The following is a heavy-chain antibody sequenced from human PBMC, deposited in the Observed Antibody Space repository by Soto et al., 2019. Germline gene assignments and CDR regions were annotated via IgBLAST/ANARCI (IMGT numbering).Heavy chain of an antibody. Sequence: QVQLVQSGAEVKKPGASVQVSCKASGYTFTSYGISWVRQAPGQGLEWMGWISAYNGNTNYAQKLQGRVTMTTDTSTSTAYMELRSLRSDDTAVYYCARSLVVPAAWLGGNWFDPWGQGTLVTVSS. CDR2: ISAYNGNT. V-gene: IGHV1-18*01. D-gene: IGHD2-2*01. CDR1: GYTFTSYG. CDR3: ARSLVVPAAWLGGNWFDP. J-gene: IGHJ5*02.